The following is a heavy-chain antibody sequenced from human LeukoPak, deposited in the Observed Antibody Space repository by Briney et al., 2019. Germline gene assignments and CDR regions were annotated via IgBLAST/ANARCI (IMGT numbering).Heavy chain of an antibody. CDR1: GFIFSRYW. J-gene: IGHJ4*02. CDR3: ARGYCSGGSCYGFDY. V-gene: IGHV3-7*04. D-gene: IGHD2-15*01. CDR2: INQDESEK. Sequence: GGSLRLSCATSGFIFSRYWMSWVRQAPGKGLEWVANINQDESEKNYVDSVKGRFTISRDNAKNSLDLQMNSLRAEDTAVYYCARGYCSGGSCYGFDYWGQGTLVTVSS.